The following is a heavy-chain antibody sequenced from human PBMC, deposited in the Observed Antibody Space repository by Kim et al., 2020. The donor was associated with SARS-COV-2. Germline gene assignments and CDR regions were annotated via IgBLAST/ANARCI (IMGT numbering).Heavy chain of an antibody. CDR3: AKDGESGYDYGYYFDY. Sequence: GGSLRLSCAASGFTFSSYGMHWVRQAPGKGLEWVAVISYDGSNKYYADSVKGRFTISRVNSKNTLYLQMNSLRAEDTAVYYCAKDGESGYDYGYYFDYWGQGTLVTVSS. D-gene: IGHD5-12*01. V-gene: IGHV3-30*18. J-gene: IGHJ4*02. CDR1: GFTFSSYG. CDR2: ISYDGSNK.